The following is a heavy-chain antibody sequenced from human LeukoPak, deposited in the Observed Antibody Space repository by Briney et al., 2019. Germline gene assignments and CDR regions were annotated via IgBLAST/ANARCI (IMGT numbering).Heavy chain of an antibody. CDR1: GFTFSSYE. J-gene: IGHJ5*02. D-gene: IGHD6-19*01. CDR2: ISSSGSTI. Sequence: PGGSLRFSCAASGFTFSSYEMNWVRQAPGKGLEWVSYISSSGSTIYYADSVKGRFTISRDNAKNSLYLQRNSLGAEDTAVYYCARYSSGSYDWFDPWGQGTLVTVSS. CDR3: ARYSSGSYDWFDP. V-gene: IGHV3-48*03.